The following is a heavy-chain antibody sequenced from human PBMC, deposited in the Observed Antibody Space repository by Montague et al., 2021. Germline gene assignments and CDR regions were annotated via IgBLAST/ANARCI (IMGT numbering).Heavy chain of an antibody. CDR2: LDYSGTT. CDR1: GDSISSKGNF. J-gene: IGHJ6*03. V-gene: IGHV4-39*01. D-gene: IGHD2/OR15-2a*01. Sequence: LSLTCSVSGDSISSKGNFWGWIRQPPGKGLEWIGVLDYSGTTYYSPSLRSRVTISVDTSKSQFSLKVTAVTAADTAVYYCARHRSRHHSMAFVASDHYFYVDVWGKGTTVAVSS. CDR3: ARHRSRHHSMAFVASDHYFYVDV.